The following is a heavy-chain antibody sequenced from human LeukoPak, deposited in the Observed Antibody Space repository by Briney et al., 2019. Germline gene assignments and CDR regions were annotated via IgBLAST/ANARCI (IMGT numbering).Heavy chain of an antibody. CDR2: INLYGSST. Sequence: RPGGSLRLSCAAARFTFDDYGMTWVRQAPGKGLEWVSGINLYGSSTGYVDSVKGRFTISRDNAKNSLYLQMNSLRAEDTALYYCAREPYYYDSSGYYLDYWGQGTLVTVSS. V-gene: IGHV3-20*04. D-gene: IGHD3-22*01. CDR1: RFTFDDYG. CDR3: AREPYYYDSSGYYLDY. J-gene: IGHJ4*02.